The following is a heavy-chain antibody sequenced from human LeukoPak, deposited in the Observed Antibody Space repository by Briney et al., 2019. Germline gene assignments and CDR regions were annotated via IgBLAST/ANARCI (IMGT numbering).Heavy chain of an antibody. Sequence: GGSLRLSCAASGFTFSSYSMNWVRQAPGKGLEWVSYISSSGNTILYADSVKGRFTVSRDNAKNSLYLQMNGLRAEDTAVYYCARGRCSGASCYGYNWFDPWGQGTLVTVSS. CDR1: GFTFSSYS. D-gene: IGHD2-2*01. CDR2: ISSSGNTI. J-gene: IGHJ5*02. V-gene: IGHV3-48*04. CDR3: ARGRCSGASCYGYNWFDP.